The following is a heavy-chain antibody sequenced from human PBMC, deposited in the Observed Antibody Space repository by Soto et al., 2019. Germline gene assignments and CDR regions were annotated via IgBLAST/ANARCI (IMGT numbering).Heavy chain of an antibody. CDR1: GFTFSSYG. CDR2: IWYDGSNK. D-gene: IGHD2-2*01. J-gene: IGHJ5*02. CDR3: ARDKAAMANWFDP. Sequence: QVQLVESGGGVVQPGRSLRLSCAASGFTFSSYGMHWVRQAPGKWLEWVAVIWYDGSNKYYADSVKGRFTSSRDNSNPALYLQMNSLRAEDTAVYYCARDKAAMANWFDPWGQGTVFTVSS. V-gene: IGHV3-33*01.